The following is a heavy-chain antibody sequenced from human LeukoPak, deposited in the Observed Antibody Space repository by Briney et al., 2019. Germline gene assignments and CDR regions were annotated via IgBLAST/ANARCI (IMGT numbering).Heavy chain of an antibody. Sequence: SETLSLTCTVSGGSISSGDYYWSWIRQPPGKGLEWIGYIYYSGSTYYNPSLKSRVTISVDTSKNQFSLKLSSVTAADTAVYYCARVYLVGDPELSHNFDYWGQGTLVTVSS. D-gene: IGHD3-10*01. CDR1: GGSISSGDYY. CDR2: IYYSGST. J-gene: IGHJ4*02. V-gene: IGHV4-30-4*01. CDR3: ARVYLVGDPELSHNFDY.